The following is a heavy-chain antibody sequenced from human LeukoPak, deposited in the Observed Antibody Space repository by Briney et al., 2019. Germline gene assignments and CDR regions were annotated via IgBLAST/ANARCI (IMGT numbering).Heavy chain of an antibody. V-gene: IGHV4-61*02. J-gene: IGHJ3*02. Sequence: PSQTLSLTCTVSGGSISSGSYYWSWIRQPAGKGLEWIGRIYTSGSTNYNPSLKSRVTISVDTSENQFSLKLCSVTAADTAVYYCARAPVAGNWNYEAFDIWGQGTMVTVSS. D-gene: IGHD1-7*01. CDR1: GGSISSGSYY. CDR3: ARAPVAGNWNYEAFDI. CDR2: IYTSGST.